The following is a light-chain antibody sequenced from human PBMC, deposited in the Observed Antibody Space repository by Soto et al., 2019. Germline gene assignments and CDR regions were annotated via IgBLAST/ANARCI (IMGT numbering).Light chain of an antibody. Sequence: QSVLTQRPSASGTPGQRVTISCSGSSSNIGSNTVNWYQQLPGTAPKLLIYSNNQRPSGVPDRFSGSKSGTSASLAISGLQSEDEADYYCAAWDDSLNGVVFGVGTKLTVL. J-gene: IGLJ2*01. CDR1: SSNIGSNT. CDR2: SNN. CDR3: AAWDDSLNGVV. V-gene: IGLV1-44*01.